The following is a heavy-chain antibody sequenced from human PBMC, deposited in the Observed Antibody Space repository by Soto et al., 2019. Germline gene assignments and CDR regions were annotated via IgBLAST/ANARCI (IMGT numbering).Heavy chain of an antibody. CDR2: IYYSGST. CDR1: GGSISSYY. J-gene: IGHJ4*02. V-gene: IGHV4-59*01. Sequence: SETLSLTCTVSGGSISSYYWSWIRQPPGKGLEWIGYIYYSGSTNYNPSLKSRVTISVDTSKNQFSLKLSSVTAADTAVYYCARSSYSSSWYVPAEEEIEDYFDYWGQGTLVTVSS. D-gene: IGHD6-13*01. CDR3: ARSSYSSSWYVPAEEEIEDYFDY.